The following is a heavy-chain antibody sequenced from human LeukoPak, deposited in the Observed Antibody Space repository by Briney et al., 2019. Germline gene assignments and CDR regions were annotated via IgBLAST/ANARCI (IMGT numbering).Heavy chain of an antibody. CDR2: INHSGSI. D-gene: IGHD3-10*01. Sequence: SETLSLTCAVYGGSFSGYYWSWIRQPPGKGLEWIGEINHSGSINYNPSLKSRVTISVDTSKNQFSLKLSSVTAADTAVYYCARVLWFGELYPRGQGTLVTVSS. CDR1: GGSFSGYY. V-gene: IGHV4-34*01. J-gene: IGHJ4*02. CDR3: ARVLWFGELYP.